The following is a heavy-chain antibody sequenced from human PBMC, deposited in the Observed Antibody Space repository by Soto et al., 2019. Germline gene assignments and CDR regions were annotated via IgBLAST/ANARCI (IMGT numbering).Heavy chain of an antibody. CDR2: IYYSGST. CDR3: ARVLMVYAIRPSFDY. D-gene: IGHD2-8*01. V-gene: IGHV4-39*02. Sequence: SETLSLTCTVSGGSISSSSYYWGWIRQPPGKGLEWIGSIYYSGSTYYNPSLKSRVTISVDTSKNQFSLKLSSVTAADTAVYYCARVLMVYAIRPSFDYWGQGTLVTVSS. CDR1: GGSISSSSYY. J-gene: IGHJ4*02.